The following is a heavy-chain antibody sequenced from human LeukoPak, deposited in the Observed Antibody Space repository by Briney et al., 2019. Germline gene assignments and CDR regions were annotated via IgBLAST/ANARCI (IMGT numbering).Heavy chain of an antibody. V-gene: IGHV1-2*06. D-gene: IGHD6-25*01. Sequence: ASVKVSCKASGYTFTGYYIHWVRQAPGQGLEWMGRINPNNGGTNYAQKFQGGVTMTRDTSISTAYMELSRLRSDDTAVYYCARGRLSPSGYSFDYWGQGTLVTVSS. CDR3: ARGRLSPSGYSFDY. J-gene: IGHJ4*02. CDR1: GYTFTGYY. CDR2: INPNNGGT.